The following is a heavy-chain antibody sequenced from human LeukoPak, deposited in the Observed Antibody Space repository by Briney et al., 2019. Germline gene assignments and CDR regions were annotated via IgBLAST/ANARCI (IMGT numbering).Heavy chain of an antibody. D-gene: IGHD4/OR15-4a*01. V-gene: IGHV6-1*01. Sequence: SQTLSLTCAISGAILSTNTAAWNWTMHTPSRGLDCPARIYYRSKWYNDYTVYVKSRITFNPDTSKNQFSLHLNSVTPEDTAVYYCARKRLSADSFDIWGQGTLVTVSS. CDR2: IYYRSKWYN. J-gene: IGHJ3*02. CDR1: GAILSTNTAA. CDR3: ARKRLSADSFDI.